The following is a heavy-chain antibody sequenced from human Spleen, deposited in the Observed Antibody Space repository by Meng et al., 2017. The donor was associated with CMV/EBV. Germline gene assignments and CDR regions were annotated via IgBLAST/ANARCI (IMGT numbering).Heavy chain of an antibody. V-gene: IGHV1-69*05. Sequence: SVKVSCKASGGTFNSYAISWVRQAPGHGLEWMGGIIPIFGAVNYAQRFQGRLTITTDESTTTAHMELNTLRSEDTAVYYCAREVATKEGTFVLWGQGTLVTVSS. D-gene: IGHD5-24*01. CDR3: AREVATKEGTFVL. CDR1: GGTFNSYA. J-gene: IGHJ4*02. CDR2: IIPIFGAV.